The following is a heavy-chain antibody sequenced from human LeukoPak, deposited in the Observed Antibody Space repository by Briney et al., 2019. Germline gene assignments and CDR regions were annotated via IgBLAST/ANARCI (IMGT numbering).Heavy chain of an antibody. CDR3: AKDFYSSSWYGFSNWFDP. V-gene: IGHV3-30*02. J-gene: IGHJ5*02. Sequence: GGSLRLSCAASGSTFSSYGMHWVRRAPGKGLEWVAFIRYDGSNKYYADSVKGRFTISRDNSKNTLYLQMNSLRAEDTAVYYCAKDFYSSSWYGFSNWFDPWGQGTLVTVSS. D-gene: IGHD6-13*01. CDR1: GSTFSSYG. CDR2: IRYDGSNK.